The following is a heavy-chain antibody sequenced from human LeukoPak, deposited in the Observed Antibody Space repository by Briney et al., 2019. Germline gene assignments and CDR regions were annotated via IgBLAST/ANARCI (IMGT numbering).Heavy chain of an antibody. CDR1: GLTVSSYW. V-gene: IGHV3-74*01. J-gene: IGHJ4*02. D-gene: IGHD4/OR15-4a*01. CDR3: ARVTRDYGRDC. Sequence: GGSLTLSCAVSGLTVSSYWAHWVRQAPEKGLVWVSCINTDGSSTSYRDSVEGRFTLPRDNAKNTLDLQVNNLCAGDTAVDYCARVTRDYGRDCWGQGTLVTVSS. CDR2: INTDGSST.